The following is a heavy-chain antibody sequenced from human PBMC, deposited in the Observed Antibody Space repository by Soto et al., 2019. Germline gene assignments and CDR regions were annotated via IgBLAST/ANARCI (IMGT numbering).Heavy chain of an antibody. Sequence: SVKVYFNASGGPFSSYAMSLERQAPGQGLEWMGGITSIFGTANYAQKFQGRVTITADESTSTAYMELSSLRSEDTAVYYCARGWRCSRGSCYPLAGYNWFDPWGQGTMVTVSS. J-gene: IGHJ5*02. CDR2: ITSIFGTA. CDR1: GGPFSSYA. CDR3: ARGWRCSRGSCYPLAGYNWFDP. D-gene: IGHD2-15*01. V-gene: IGHV1-69*13.